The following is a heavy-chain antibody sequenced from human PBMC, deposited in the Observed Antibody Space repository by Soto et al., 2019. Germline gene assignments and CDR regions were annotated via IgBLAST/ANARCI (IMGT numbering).Heavy chain of an antibody. CDR3: ARILGFGGYSYGYWAPFDY. D-gene: IGHD5-18*01. Sequence: SGPTLVNHTQTLTLTCTFSGFSLSTSGMCVSWIRQPPGKALEWLALIDWDDDKYYSTSLKTRLTISKDTSKNQVVLTMTNMDPVDTATYYCARILGFGGYSYGYWAPFDYWGQGTLVTVSS. CDR1: GFSLSTSGMC. CDR2: IDWDDDK. V-gene: IGHV2-70*01. J-gene: IGHJ4*02.